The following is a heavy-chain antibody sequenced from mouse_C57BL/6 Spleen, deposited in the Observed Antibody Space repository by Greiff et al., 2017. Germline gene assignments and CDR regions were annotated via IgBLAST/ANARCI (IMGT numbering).Heavy chain of an antibody. CDR1: GYAFTNYL. D-gene: IGHD2-12*01. CDR2: INPGSGGT. Sequence: QVQLQQSGAELVRPGTSVKVSCKASGYAFTNYLIEWVKQRPGQGLEWIGVINPGSGGTNYNEKFKGKDTLTVDKSSSTAYMQLSSLTSEDSAVXFCARSVTPVYFDYWGQGTTLTVSS. V-gene: IGHV1-54*01. CDR3: ARSVTPVYFDY. J-gene: IGHJ2*01.